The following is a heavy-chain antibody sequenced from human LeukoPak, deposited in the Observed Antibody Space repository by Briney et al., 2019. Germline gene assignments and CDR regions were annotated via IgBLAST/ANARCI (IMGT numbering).Heavy chain of an antibody. J-gene: IGHJ4*02. CDR3: VKDRESYYDSSGYFDY. D-gene: IGHD3-22*01. V-gene: IGHV3-64D*09. Sequence: GGSLRLSCSASGFTFSSYAMHWVRQAPGKGLEYVSAISSNGGSTYYADSVKGRFTISRDNSKNTLYLQMSSLRAEDTAVYYCVKDRESYYDSSGYFDYWGQGTLVTVSS. CDR2: ISSNGGST. CDR1: GFTFSSYA.